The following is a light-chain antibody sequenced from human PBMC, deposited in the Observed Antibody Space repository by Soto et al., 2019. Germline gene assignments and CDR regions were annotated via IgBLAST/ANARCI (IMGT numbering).Light chain of an antibody. CDR1: SSNIGRGYD. CDR2: GDN. CDR3: QTFDSSLTISWV. V-gene: IGLV1-40*01. J-gene: IGLJ3*02. Sequence: QSVLTQPPSVSGAPGQRVTISCTGSSSNIGRGYDVHWYQQVPGSAPRLLLSGDNTRPSGVPDRFSGSRSGTSASLAITGLQAEDEADYYCQTFDSSLTISWVFGRATKLTVL.